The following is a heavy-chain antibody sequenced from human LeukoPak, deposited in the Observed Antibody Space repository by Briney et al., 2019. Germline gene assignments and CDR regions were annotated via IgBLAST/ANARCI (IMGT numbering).Heavy chain of an antibody. CDR1: GFTFSSYA. D-gene: IGHD3-22*01. Sequence: SGGSLRLSCAASGFTFSSYAMSWVRQAPGKRLEWVSAISGSGGSTYYADSVKGRFTISRDNSKDTLYLQMNSLRAEDTAVYYCAKVRGLHYDSSAYLDYWGQGTLVTVSS. CDR3: AKVRGLHYDSSAYLDY. J-gene: IGHJ4*02. V-gene: IGHV3-23*01. CDR2: ISGSGGST.